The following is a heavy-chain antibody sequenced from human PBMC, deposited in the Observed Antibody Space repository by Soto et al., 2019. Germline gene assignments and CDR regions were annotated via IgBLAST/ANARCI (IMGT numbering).Heavy chain of an antibody. D-gene: IGHD2-15*01. CDR1: GFTFSTYN. V-gene: IGHV3-48*01. J-gene: IGHJ4*02. CDR2: ISSSSSTI. Sequence: EVQLVESGGGLVQPGGSLRLSCAASGFTFSTYNMNWVRQAPGKGLEWVSYISSSSSTIYYADSVKGRFTISRDNAKNSLYLQMNSLRAEDTAVYYCARGGHIVVVVAATFDYWGQGTLVTVPS. CDR3: ARGGHIVVVVAATFDY.